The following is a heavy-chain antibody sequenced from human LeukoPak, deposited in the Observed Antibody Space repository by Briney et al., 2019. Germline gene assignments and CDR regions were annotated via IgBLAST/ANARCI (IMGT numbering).Heavy chain of an antibody. J-gene: IGHJ4*02. D-gene: IGHD5-12*01. CDR3: ARWKGGYDYGLDH. CDR2: LIPVFGTT. CDR1: GGTFSSHY. Sequence: ASVKVSCKASGGTFSSHYISWVRQAPGQGLEWMGGLIPVFGTTNYAEKFQGRVTITTDESTRTSYMELRSLKSDDTAVYYCARWKGGYDYGLDHWGQGILVIVSS. V-gene: IGHV1-69*05.